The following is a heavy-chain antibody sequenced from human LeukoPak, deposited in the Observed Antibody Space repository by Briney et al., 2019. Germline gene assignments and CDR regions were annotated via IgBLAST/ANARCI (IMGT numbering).Heavy chain of an antibody. CDR1: GGSISSYY. CDR2: IYTSGST. CDR3: ARGLGITFGGVIAATDAFDI. J-gene: IGHJ3*02. D-gene: IGHD3-16*02. Sequence: PSETLSLTCTVSGGSISSYYWSWIRQPAGKGLEWIGRIYTSGSTNYNPSLTSRVTMSVDTSKNQFSLKLGSVTAADTAVYYCARGLGITFGGVIAATDAFDIWGQGTMVTVSS. V-gene: IGHV4-4*07.